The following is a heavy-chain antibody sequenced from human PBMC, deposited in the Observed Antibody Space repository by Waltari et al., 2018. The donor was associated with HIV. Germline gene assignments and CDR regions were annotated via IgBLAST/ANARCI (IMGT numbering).Heavy chain of an antibody. CDR1: GGSFSGYY. CDR3: ARGLVGTIMSGAFDI. D-gene: IGHD3-16*01. J-gene: IGHJ3*02. V-gene: IGHV4-34*02. Sequence: QVQLQQWGAGLLEPSETLALTCDVYGGSFSGYYWSWVRQPPGKGLEWIGDINHSGNTNYNPSLKSRVTTSVDTSKNQFSLNLNSVTAADTAVYYCARGLVGTIMSGAFDIWGQGTMVTVSS. CDR2: INHSGNT.